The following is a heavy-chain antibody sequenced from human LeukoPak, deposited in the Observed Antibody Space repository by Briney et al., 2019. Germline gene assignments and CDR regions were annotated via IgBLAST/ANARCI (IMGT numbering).Heavy chain of an antibody. CDR1: GFTFSSYS. V-gene: IGHV3-21*01. CDR2: ISSSSSYI. J-gene: IGHJ4*02. Sequence: GGSLRLSCAASGFTFSSYSMNWVRQAPGKGLEWVSSISSSSSYIYYADSVKGRFTISRDNAKNSLYLQMNSLRAEDTAVYHCAREAGDGYNFDYWGQGTLVTVSS. D-gene: IGHD5-24*01. CDR3: AREAGDGYNFDY.